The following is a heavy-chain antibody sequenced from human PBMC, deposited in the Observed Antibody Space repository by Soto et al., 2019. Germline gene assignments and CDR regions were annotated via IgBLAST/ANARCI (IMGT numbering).Heavy chain of an antibody. V-gene: IGHV3-30*03. CDR1: GFNFSAYG. CDR2: LSFDASKK. D-gene: IGHD1-26*01. Sequence: QVQLVESGGGVVQPGRSLRLSCAASGFNFSAYGMHWVRQAPGTGLELVALLSFDASKKYYADSVKGRFTISRDTSRNTLYHQMNSLRVEDTAVYYCRVGVADWGQGTRVTVSS. J-gene: IGHJ4*02. CDR3: RVGVAD.